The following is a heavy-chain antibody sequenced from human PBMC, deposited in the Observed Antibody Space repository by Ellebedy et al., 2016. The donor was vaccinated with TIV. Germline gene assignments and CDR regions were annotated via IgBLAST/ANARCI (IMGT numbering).Heavy chain of an antibody. CDR1: GYTFTAYH. J-gene: IGHJ6*02. D-gene: IGHD3-10*01. Sequence: ASVKVSCKASGYTFTAYHIHWVRQAPGQGLEWMGWISGYNGNTFYAKKFQGRVTMTTDTSTSTVYMELRSLRSDDTAVYYCARDLRAYYGSGSYSMDVWGQGTTVTVSS. CDR2: ISGYNGNT. CDR3: ARDLRAYYGSGSYSMDV. V-gene: IGHV1-18*04.